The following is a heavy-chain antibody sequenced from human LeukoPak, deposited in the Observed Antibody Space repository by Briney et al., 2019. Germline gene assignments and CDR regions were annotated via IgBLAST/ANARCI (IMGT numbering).Heavy chain of an antibody. J-gene: IGHJ5*02. Sequence: GGSLRLSCAASGFTVSSNYMSWVRQAPGKGLEWVSVIYSGGSTYYADSVKGRFTISRDNSKNTLYLQMNSLRAEDTAVYYCARVIDSSGYYPWFDPWGQGTLVTVSP. CDR1: GFTVSSNY. CDR3: ARVIDSSGYYPWFDP. V-gene: IGHV3-66*01. D-gene: IGHD3-22*01. CDR2: IYSGGST.